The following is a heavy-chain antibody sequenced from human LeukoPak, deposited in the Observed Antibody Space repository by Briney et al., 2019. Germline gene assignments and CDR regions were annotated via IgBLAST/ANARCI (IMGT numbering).Heavy chain of an antibody. D-gene: IGHD6-13*01. J-gene: IGHJ6*02. CDR1: GFTVSSNY. V-gene: IGHV3-53*01. Sequence: GGSLRLSCAASGFTVSSNYMSWVRQAPGKGLEWVSVIYSGGSTYYADSVKGRFTISRDNSKNTLYLQMNSLRAEDTAVYYCASYSGSWGHYYYGMDIWGQGTTVTVS. CDR2: IYSGGST. CDR3: ASYSGSWGHYYYGMDI.